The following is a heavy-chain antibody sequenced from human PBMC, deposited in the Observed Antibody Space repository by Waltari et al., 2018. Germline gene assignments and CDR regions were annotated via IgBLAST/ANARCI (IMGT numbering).Heavy chain of an antibody. J-gene: IGHJ4*02. D-gene: IGHD3-22*01. V-gene: IGHV5-51*03. CDR2: IYPGDSDI. Sequence: EVQLVQSGAEVKKPGESLKISCKGSGYSFTNYWIGWVRQMSGKGLEWMGIIYPGDSDITYSPSFQGQVTISADKSISTAYLQWSSLKASDTAIYYCAKRNDSNAYYRGFDYWGQGTLVTVSS. CDR1: GYSFTNYW. CDR3: AKRNDSNAYYRGFDY.